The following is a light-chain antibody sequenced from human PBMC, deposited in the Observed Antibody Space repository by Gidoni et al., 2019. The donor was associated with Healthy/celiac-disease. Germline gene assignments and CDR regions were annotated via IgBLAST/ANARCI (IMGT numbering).Light chain of an antibody. CDR1: SSDVGGYNY. CDR3: SSDTSSSPDV. V-gene: IGLV2-14*03. CDR2: DVS. Sequence: SALPQPASVSGSPGPSITISCTGTSSDVGGYNYVSWYQQHPGKAPKLMIYDVSNRPSGVANRFSGSKSGNTAYLTIAGLQAEDEADDYGSSDTSSSPDVCGTGTKVTVL. J-gene: IGLJ1*01.